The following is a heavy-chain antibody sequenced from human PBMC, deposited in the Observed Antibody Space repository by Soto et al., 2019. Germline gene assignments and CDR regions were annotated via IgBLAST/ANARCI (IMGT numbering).Heavy chain of an antibody. CDR1: GGSISSYY. Sequence: QVQLQESGPGLVKPSETLSLTCTVSGGSISSYYWSWIRQPPGKGLEWIGYIHYSGSTNYNPSLKNRVTISLDTSKNQFSLKLNSGPAADTAVYYCARDRIRSSSTDWPEWFDPWGQGTLVTVSS. CDR3: ARDRIRSSSTDWPEWFDP. V-gene: IGHV4-59*01. D-gene: IGHD2-2*01. J-gene: IGHJ5*02. CDR2: IHYSGST.